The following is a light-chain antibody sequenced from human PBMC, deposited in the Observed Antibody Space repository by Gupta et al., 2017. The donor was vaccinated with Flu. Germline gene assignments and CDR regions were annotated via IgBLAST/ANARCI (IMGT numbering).Light chain of an antibody. CDR1: QRINNY. J-gene: IGKJ4*01. CDR2: SAS. Sequence: PSSLSASVGDTVTITCRTSQRINNYLNWYQQRPGKAPKLLIYSASSLQSGVPSRFSGSGSGADFSLTISRLQPEDFAIYYCQQSYSDPPTFGGGTKVEI. CDR3: QQSYSDPPT. V-gene: IGKV1-39*01.